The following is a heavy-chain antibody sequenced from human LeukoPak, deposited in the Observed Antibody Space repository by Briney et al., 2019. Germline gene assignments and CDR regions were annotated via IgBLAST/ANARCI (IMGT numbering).Heavy chain of an antibody. CDR3: ARDLGLDGD. CDR1: GFTFSSYA. CDR2: ISSSSSTI. J-gene: IGHJ4*02. Sequence: PGGSLRLSCAASGFTFSSYAMSWVRQAPGKGLEWVSYISSSSSTIHYADSVKGRFTISRDNAKNSLYLQMNSLRAEDTAVYYCARDLGLDGDWGQGTLVTVSS. D-gene: IGHD2-2*03. V-gene: IGHV3-48*01.